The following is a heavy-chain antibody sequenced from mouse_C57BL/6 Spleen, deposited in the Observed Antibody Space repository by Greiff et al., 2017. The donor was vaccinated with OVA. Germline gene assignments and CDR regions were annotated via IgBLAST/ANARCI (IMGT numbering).Heavy chain of an antibody. CDR2: ISSGGSYT. CDR3: ARDYDYPYYAMDY. CDR1: GFTFSSYG. V-gene: IGHV5-6*01. D-gene: IGHD2-4*01. Sequence: EVKLQESGGDLVKPGGSLKLSCAASGFTFSSYGMSWVRQTPDKRLEWVATISSGGSYTYYPDSVKGRFTISRDNAKNTLYLQMSSLKSEDTAMYYCARDYDYPYYAMDYWGQGTSVTVSS. J-gene: IGHJ4*01.